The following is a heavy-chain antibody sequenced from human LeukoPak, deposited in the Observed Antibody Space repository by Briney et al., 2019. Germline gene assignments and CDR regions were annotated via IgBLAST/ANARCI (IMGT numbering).Heavy chain of an antibody. CDR3: ARLVGVTYGMDV. V-gene: IGHV4-59*08. J-gene: IGHJ6*02. Sequence: PSETLSLTCTVSGGSISSYYWSWIRQPPGKGLEWIGYIYYSGNTNYNPSLKSRVTISLDTSKNQFSLKVNSVTAADTAVYYCARLVGVTYGMDVWGQGTTVTVSS. CDR1: GGSISSYY. D-gene: IGHD3-3*01. CDR2: IYYSGNT.